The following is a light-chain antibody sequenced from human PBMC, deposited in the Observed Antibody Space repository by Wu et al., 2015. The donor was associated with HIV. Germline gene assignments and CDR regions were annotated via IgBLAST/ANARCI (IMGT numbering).Light chain of an antibody. CDR3: HQYGSSPQT. J-gene: IGKJ1*01. V-gene: IGKV3-20*01. CDR2: GVS. Sequence: EIVLTQSPGTLSLSPGERVTLSCRATQDVSSTYLGWYQQKPGQAPRLLIYGVSSRATGIPDRFSGSGSGTDFTLTISRLEPEDFAVYYCHQYGSSPQTFGQGTKVEIK. CDR1: QDVSSTY.